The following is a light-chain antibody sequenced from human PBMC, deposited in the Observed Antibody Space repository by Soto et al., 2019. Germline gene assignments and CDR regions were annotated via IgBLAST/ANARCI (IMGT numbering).Light chain of an antibody. CDR2: DAS. V-gene: IGKV1-5*01. CDR1: QSISSW. CDR3: QQYNSYSPRT. Sequence: IRMTQSPSTLSPPAGGRVTISCRVSQSISSWLAWYQHKPGKGPKLLIYDASSLESGVPSRFSGSGSGTEFTLTISSLQPDDFATYYCQQYNSYSPRTFGQGTKVDIK. J-gene: IGKJ1*01.